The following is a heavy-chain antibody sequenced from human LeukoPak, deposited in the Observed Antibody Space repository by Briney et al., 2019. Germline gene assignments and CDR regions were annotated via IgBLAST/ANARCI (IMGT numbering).Heavy chain of an antibody. V-gene: IGHV4-39*07. Sequence: PSETLSLTCTVSGGSISSSSYYWGWIRQPPGKGLEWIGSIYYSGSTYYNPSLKSRVTISVDTSKNQFSLKLSSATAADTAVYYCARDPAMIVTGGWFDPWGQGTLVTVSS. CDR3: ARDPAMIVTGGWFDP. D-gene: IGHD3-22*01. CDR1: GGSISSSSYY. J-gene: IGHJ5*02. CDR2: IYYSGST.